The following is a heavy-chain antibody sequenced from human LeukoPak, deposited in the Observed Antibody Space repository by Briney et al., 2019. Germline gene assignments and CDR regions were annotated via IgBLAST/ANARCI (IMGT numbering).Heavy chain of an antibody. Sequence: ASVKVSCKASGYTFTGYYMHWVRQAPGQGLEWMGWINPNSGGTNYAQKFQGRVTMTRDTSISIAYMELSRLRSDDTAVYYCARDRPRSGITMVRGVRNWFDPWGQGTLVTVSS. CDR2: INPNSGGT. CDR3: ARDRPRSGITMVRGVRNWFDP. J-gene: IGHJ5*02. CDR1: GYTFTGYY. D-gene: IGHD3-10*01. V-gene: IGHV1-2*02.